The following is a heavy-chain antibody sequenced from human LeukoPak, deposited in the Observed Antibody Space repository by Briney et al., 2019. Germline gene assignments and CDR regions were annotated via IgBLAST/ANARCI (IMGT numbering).Heavy chain of an antibody. CDR3: ARTTYYDFWSGYYNPVYFDY. V-gene: IGHV3-66*02. CDR1: GFTVSSNY. CDR2: IYSGGST. D-gene: IGHD3-3*01. Sequence: PGGSLRLSCAASGFTVSSNYMSWVRQAPGKGLEWVSVIYSGGSTYYADSVKGRFTISRDNSKNTLYLQMNSLRAEDTAVYYCARTTYYDFWSGYYNPVYFDYWGQGTLVTVSS. J-gene: IGHJ4*02.